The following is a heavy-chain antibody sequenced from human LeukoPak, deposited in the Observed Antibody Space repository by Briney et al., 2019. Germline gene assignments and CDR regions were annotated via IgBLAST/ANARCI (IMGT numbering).Heavy chain of an antibody. D-gene: IGHD2-21*02. CDR1: GFTFDDYA. CDR3: AKDTGDYRAFDM. Sequence: GRSLRLSCAASGFTFDDYAMHWVRQAPGKGLEWVSGISWNSGKIAYADSVKGRFTISRDNAKSSLYLQMNSLRAEDMALYYCAKDTGDYRAFDMWGQGTMVTVSS. J-gene: IGHJ3*02. V-gene: IGHV3-9*03. CDR2: ISWNSGKI.